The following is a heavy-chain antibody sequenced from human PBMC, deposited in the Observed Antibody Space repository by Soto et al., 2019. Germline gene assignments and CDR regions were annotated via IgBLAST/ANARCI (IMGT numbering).Heavy chain of an antibody. CDR3: ARPFNYDGRHYQYYFDY. Sequence: QITLKESGPTLVKPTQTLTLTCTFTGFSLSTYGMGVSWIRQPPGKALEWLALIYWDDDKRYSPSLHSRLTITDATSQNQVVLTMTNMDPVDTGTYFCARPFNYDGRHYQYYFDYWGQGTLVTVTS. D-gene: IGHD4-4*01. J-gene: IGHJ4*01. CDR2: IYWDDDK. V-gene: IGHV2-5*02. CDR1: GFSLSTYGMG.